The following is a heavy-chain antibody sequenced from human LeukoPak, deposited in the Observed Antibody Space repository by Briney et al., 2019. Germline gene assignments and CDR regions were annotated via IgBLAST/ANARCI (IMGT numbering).Heavy chain of an antibody. D-gene: IGHD6-19*01. V-gene: IGHV3-23*01. Sequence: HPGGSLRLSCAASGFTFSGYAMSWVRQAPGKGLEWVSAISGSGGGTYYADSVKGRFTISRDNSKNTLYLQMNSLRAEDTAVYYCACSGWYYFDYWGQGTLVTVSS. J-gene: IGHJ4*02. CDR1: GFTFSGYA. CDR2: ISGSGGGT. CDR3: ACSGWYYFDY.